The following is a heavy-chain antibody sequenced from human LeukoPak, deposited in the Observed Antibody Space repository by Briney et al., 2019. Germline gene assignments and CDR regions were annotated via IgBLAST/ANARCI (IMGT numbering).Heavy chain of an antibody. D-gene: IGHD2-2*01. Sequence: PGGSLRLSCAASGFTFSSYGMHWVRQAPGKGLEGVAFILYDGSNKYYAASVKGRFTISRDNSKNTLYLQMNSLRAEDTAVYYCAKELSGSSGTNAAFDIWGQGTMVTVSS. CDR3: AKELSGSSGTNAAFDI. CDR2: ILYDGSNK. CDR1: GFTFSSYG. V-gene: IGHV3-30*02. J-gene: IGHJ3*02.